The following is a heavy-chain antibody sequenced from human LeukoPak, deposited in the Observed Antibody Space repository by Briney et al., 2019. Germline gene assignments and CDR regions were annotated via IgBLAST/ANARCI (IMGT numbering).Heavy chain of an antibody. D-gene: IGHD3-3*01. Sequence: SVKVSCKVSGYTLTELSMHWVRQAPGKGLEWMGGIIPIFGTANYAQKFQGRVTITADESTSTAYMELSSLRSEDTAVYYCARAGGDYDFWSGYRVGAFDIWGQGTMVTVSS. CDR1: GYTLTELS. V-gene: IGHV1-69*13. CDR3: ARAGGDYDFWSGYRVGAFDI. J-gene: IGHJ3*02. CDR2: IIPIFGTA.